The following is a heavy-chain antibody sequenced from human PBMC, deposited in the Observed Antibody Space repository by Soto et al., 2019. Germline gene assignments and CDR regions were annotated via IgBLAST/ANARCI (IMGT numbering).Heavy chain of an antibody. CDR1: GGSVSSGSYY. CDR3: ARGGSVAALYYYYYYGMDV. D-gene: IGHD6-19*01. Sequence: SETLSLTCTVSGGSVSSGSYYWSWIRQPPGKGLEWIGYIYYSGSTNYNPSLKSRVTISVDTSKNQFSLKLSSVTAADTAVYYCARGGSVAALYYYYYYGMDVWGQGTTVTVSS. V-gene: IGHV4-61*01. J-gene: IGHJ6*02. CDR2: IYYSGST.